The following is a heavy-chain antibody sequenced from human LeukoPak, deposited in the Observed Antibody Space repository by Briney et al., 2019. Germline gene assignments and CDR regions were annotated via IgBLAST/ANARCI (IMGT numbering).Heavy chain of an antibody. CDR2: IYYSGST. D-gene: IGHD3-22*01. J-gene: IGHJ4*02. Sequence: PSETLSLTCTVSGGSISSYYWSWVRQPPGKGLEGIGYIYYSGSTNYNPSLKSRVTISVDTSKNQFSLKLSSVPAADTAVYYCARYYYDSSGYSPLDYCCQGTLVTVSS. CDR3: ARYYYDSSGYSPLDY. V-gene: IGHV4-59*01. CDR1: GGSISSYY.